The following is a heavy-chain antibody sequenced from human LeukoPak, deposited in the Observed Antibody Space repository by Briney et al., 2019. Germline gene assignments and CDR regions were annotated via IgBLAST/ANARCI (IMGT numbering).Heavy chain of an antibody. V-gene: IGHV3-7*01. CDR1: GFTFSSYW. Sequence: GGSLRLSCAASGFTFSSYWMHWVRQAPGKGLVWVATVNEDGTAKFYVDSVKGRFTIFRDNTRSSLDLQMNSLTVEDAAMYYCEAPATAWGQGTLVTVSS. CDR3: EAPATA. CDR2: VNEDGTAK. J-gene: IGHJ5*02.